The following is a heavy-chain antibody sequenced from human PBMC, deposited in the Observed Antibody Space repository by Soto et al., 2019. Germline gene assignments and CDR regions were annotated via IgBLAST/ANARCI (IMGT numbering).Heavy chain of an antibody. CDR1: GFTFSSYW. D-gene: IGHD2-15*01. Sequence: GGSLRLSCAASGFTFSSYWMSWVRQAPGKGLEWVANIKQDGSEKYYVDSVKGRFTISRDNAKNSLYLQMNSLRAEDTAVYYCARVGCSGGSCDRYYFDYWGQGTLVTVSS. V-gene: IGHV3-7*01. J-gene: IGHJ4*02. CDR2: IKQDGSEK. CDR3: ARVGCSGGSCDRYYFDY.